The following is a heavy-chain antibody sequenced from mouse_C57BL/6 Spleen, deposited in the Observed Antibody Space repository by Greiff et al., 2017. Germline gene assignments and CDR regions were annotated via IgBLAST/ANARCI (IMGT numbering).Heavy chain of an antibody. CDR1: GYSFTDYN. CDR2: INPNYGTT. CDR3: ARSGGYDERDYLDY. V-gene: IGHV1-39*01. J-gene: IGHJ2*01. Sequence: VQLQQSGPELVKPGASVKISCKASGYSFTDYNMNWVKQSNGKSLEWIGVINPNYGTTSYNQTFKDKATLTVYQSSSTAYMQLNSLTSEDSAVYDCARSGGYDERDYLDYWGQGTTLTVAS. D-gene: IGHD2-2*01.